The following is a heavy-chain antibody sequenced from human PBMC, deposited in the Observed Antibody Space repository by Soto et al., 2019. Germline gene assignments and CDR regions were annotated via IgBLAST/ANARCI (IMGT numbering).Heavy chain of an antibody. V-gene: IGHV1-18*04. CDR2: ISAYNGNT. CDR3: ARDYDSSGLFLFRRYGMDV. D-gene: IGHD3-22*01. J-gene: IGHJ6*02. Sequence: QVQLVQSGAEVKKPGASVKVSCKASGYTFTSYGISWVRQAPGQGLEWMGWISAYNGNTNYAQKLQGRATMTTDTSTSTAYMELRSLRSDDTALYYCARDYDSSGLFLFRRYGMDVWGQGTTVTVSS. CDR1: GYTFTSYG.